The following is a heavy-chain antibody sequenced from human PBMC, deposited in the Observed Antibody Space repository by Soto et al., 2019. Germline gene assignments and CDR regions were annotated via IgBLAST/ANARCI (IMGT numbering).Heavy chain of an antibody. CDR1: GFTFSDHY. Sequence: QPGGSLRLSCAASGFTFSDHYMDWVRQAPGKGLEWVGRTRNKANSYTTEYAASVKGRFTISRDDSKNSLYLQMNSLKTEDTAVYYCARGPVGIAAAGFDYWGQGTLVTVSS. J-gene: IGHJ4*02. CDR2: TRNKANSYTT. CDR3: ARGPVGIAAAGFDY. V-gene: IGHV3-72*01. D-gene: IGHD6-13*01.